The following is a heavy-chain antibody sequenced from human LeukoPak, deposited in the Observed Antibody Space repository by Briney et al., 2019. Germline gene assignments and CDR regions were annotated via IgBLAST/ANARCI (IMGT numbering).Heavy chain of an antibody. CDR2: ISSSSSYI. J-gene: IGHJ4*02. D-gene: IGHD6-13*01. Sequence: GGSLRLSCVASGFIFSSYTMNWVRQAPGKGLEWVSSISSSSSYIYYADSMKGRFTISRDNAKNSLYLQMNSLRAEDTALYYCARDSKSWYTSDSTDYWGQGTLVTVSS. V-gene: IGHV3-21*01. CDR3: ARDSKSWYTSDSTDY. CDR1: GFIFSSYT.